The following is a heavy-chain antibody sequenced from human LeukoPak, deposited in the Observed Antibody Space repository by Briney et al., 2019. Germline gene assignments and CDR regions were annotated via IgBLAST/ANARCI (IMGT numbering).Heavy chain of an antibody. D-gene: IGHD2-21*01. CDR1: GGSISSSNW. V-gene: IGHV4-4*02. CDR3: ARSREYYGGIDY. CDR2: IYHSGST. Sequence: PSETLSLTYAVSGGSISSSNWWSWIRQPPGKGLEWIGEIYHSGSTNYNPSLKSRVTISVDTSKNQFSLKLSSVTAADTAVYYCARSREYYGGIDYWGQGTLVTVSS. J-gene: IGHJ4*02.